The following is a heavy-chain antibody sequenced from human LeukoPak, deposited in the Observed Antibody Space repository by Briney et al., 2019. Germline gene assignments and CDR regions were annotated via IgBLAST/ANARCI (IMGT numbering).Heavy chain of an antibody. CDR2: IYYSGST. J-gene: IGHJ4*02. CDR3: ARHTAAGTATLDY. D-gene: IGHD6-13*01. Sequence: PSETLSLTCTVSGGSISSSSYYWGWIRQPPGKGLEWIGCIYYSGSTYYNPSLKSRVTISVDTSKNQFSLKLSSVTAADTAVYYCARHTAAGTATLDYWGQGTLVTVSS. CDR1: GGSISSSSYY. V-gene: IGHV4-39*01.